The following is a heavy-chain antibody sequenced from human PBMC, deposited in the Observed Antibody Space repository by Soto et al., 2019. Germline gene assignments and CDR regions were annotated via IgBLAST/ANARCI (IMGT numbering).Heavy chain of an antibody. CDR1: GGSLASGDQY. D-gene: IGHD3-10*01. J-gene: IGHJ6*02. CDR2: NNHRGSS. V-gene: IGHV4-31*03. CDR3: AREPPQPQGRNMDD. Sequence: SETLSLTCTVTGGSLASGDQYWTWIRHRRGEGLELFRYNNHRGSSDYTPSLKGRFSMSVDTSKNQSSLNLSSVTAADTAVYYCAREPPQPQGRNMDDWGQGTTVTVSS.